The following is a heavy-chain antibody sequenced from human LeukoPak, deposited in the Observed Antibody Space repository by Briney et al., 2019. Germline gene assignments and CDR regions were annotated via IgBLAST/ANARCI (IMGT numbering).Heavy chain of an antibody. Sequence: GASVKVSCKASGYTFTSYDINWVRQATGQGLEWMGWMNHDSGNTGYAQKFQGRVTITRNTSISTAYMELSSLRSEDTAVYYCARGMAAAGTGFYYYYYYYMDVWGKGTTATVSS. V-gene: IGHV1-8*03. J-gene: IGHJ6*03. CDR1: GYTFTSYD. CDR3: ARGMAAAGTGFYYYYYYYMDV. CDR2: MNHDSGNT. D-gene: IGHD6-13*01.